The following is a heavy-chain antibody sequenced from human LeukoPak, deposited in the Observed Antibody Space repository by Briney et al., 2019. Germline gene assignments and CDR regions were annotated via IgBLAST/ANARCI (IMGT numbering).Heavy chain of an antibody. J-gene: IGHJ3*02. CDR2: ISGSATNT. Sequence: QSGGSLRLSCAASGFTFSSYAMSWVRQAPGKGLEWVSAISGSATNTYYADSVKGRFTISRDNSKNTLHLRMNSLRAEDTAVYYCAKDRSIAARRAFDIWGRGTMVTVSS. D-gene: IGHD6-6*01. CDR3: AKDRSIAARRAFDI. V-gene: IGHV3-23*01. CDR1: GFTFSSYA.